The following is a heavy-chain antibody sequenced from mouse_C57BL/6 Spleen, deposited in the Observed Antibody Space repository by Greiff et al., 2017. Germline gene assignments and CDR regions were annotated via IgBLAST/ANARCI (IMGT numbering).Heavy chain of an antibody. CDR2: IDPENGDT. CDR1: GFNIKDDY. J-gene: IGHJ3*01. Sequence: EVQLQQSGAELVRPGASVKLSCTASGFNIKDDYMHWVKQRPEQGLEWIGWIDPENGDTEYASKFQGKATITADTSSNTAYLQLSSLTSEDTAVYYWTPVVAPTGGFADWGQGTLVTVSA. V-gene: IGHV14-4*01. CDR3: TPVVAPTGGFAD. D-gene: IGHD1-1*01.